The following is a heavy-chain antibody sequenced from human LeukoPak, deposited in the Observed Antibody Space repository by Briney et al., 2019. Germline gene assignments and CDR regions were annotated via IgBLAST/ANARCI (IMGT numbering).Heavy chain of an antibody. CDR1: GCTFTSYS. CDR3: AKHLMVRGVITPTIDY. CDR2: SSAYNGNT. D-gene: IGHD3-10*01. J-gene: IGHJ4*02. Sequence: GASVKVSCKASGCTFTSYSISGVRQAPGKGLEWMGWSSAYNGNTNYEQKLQGRVTMTTDTSTRTDYMELRSRRSDDTAVYYCAKHLMVRGVITPTIDYWGQGTLVTVSS. V-gene: IGHV1-18*01.